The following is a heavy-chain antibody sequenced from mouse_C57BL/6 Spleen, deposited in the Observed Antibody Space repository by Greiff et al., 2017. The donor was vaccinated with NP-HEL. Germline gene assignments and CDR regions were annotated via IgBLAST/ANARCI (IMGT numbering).Heavy chain of an antibody. V-gene: IGHV1-59*01. Sequence: QVQLQQSGAELVRPGTSVKLSCKASGYTFTSYWMHWVKQRPGQGLEWIGVIDPSDSYTNYNQKFKGKATLTVDTSSSTAYMQLSSLTSEDSAVYYCATIYYGNDAMDYWGQGTSVTVSS. CDR3: ATIYYGNDAMDY. D-gene: IGHD2-1*01. CDR2: IDPSDSYT. J-gene: IGHJ4*01. CDR1: GYTFTSYW.